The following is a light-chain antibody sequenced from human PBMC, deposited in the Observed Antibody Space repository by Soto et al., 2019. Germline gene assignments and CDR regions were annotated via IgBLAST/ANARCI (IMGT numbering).Light chain of an antibody. V-gene: IGKV1-5*03. CDR1: QSISSW. CDR3: QQSYSTPWT. Sequence: DVQMTHSPSALSGSVRDRVTITCRASQSISSWLAWYQQKPGKAPKLLIYKASTLKSGVPSRFSGSGSGTDFTLTISSVQPEDSASYFCQQSYSTPWTFGQGTKVDIK. CDR2: KAS. J-gene: IGKJ1*01.